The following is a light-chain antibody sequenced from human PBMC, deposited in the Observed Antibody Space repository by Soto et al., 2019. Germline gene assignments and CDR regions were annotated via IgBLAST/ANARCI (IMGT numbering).Light chain of an antibody. CDR3: QQSNSYWT. CDR2: DAS. CDR1: QSISSW. J-gene: IGKJ1*01. V-gene: IGKV1-5*01. Sequence: DIQMTQSPPTLSASVGDRVTITCRASQSISSWLAWYQQKPGKAPKLLIYDASSLESGVPSRFSGSGSGTEFTLTISSLQPDDFATYYCQQSNSYWTFGQGTKVEIK.